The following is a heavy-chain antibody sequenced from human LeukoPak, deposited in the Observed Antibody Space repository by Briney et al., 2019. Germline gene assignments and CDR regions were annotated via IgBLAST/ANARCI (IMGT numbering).Heavy chain of an antibody. CDR1: GFTFSSYG. Sequence: PGGSLRLSCAASGFTFSSYGMHWVRQAPGTGLEWVAVISYDGSNKYYADSVKARFTISRDNSKNTLYLQMNSLRAEDTAVYYCAKVRLDSSGYWASHFDYWGQGTLVTVSS. J-gene: IGHJ4*02. CDR2: ISYDGSNK. V-gene: IGHV3-30*18. D-gene: IGHD3-22*01. CDR3: AKVRLDSSGYWASHFDY.